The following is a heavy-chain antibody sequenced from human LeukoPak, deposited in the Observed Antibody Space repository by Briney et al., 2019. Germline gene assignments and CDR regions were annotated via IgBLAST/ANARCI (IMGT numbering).Heavy chain of an antibody. V-gene: IGHV3-64*01. CDR2: ISSNGGST. CDR3: ARRKGSSSPIYYYYMDV. J-gene: IGHJ6*03. Sequence: GGSLRLSCAASGFTFSSYAMHWVRQAPGKGLEYVSAISSNGGSTYYANSVKGRFTISRDNSKNTLYLQMGSLRAEDMAVYYCARRKGSSSPIYYYYMDVWGKGTTVTVSS. CDR1: GFTFSSYA. D-gene: IGHD6-6*01.